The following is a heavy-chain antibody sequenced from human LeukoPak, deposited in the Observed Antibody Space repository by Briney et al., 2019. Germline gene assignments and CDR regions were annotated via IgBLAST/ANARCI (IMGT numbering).Heavy chain of an antibody. D-gene: IGHD3-10*01. CDR2: ISPDNGNT. CDR1: GYTFIDYA. Sequence: ASVKVSCKASGYTFIDYALHWVRQARGQRLEWMGWISPDNGNTKYSQKFQGRVTITRDTSASTAYMELSSLRSEDTAMYYCAIRGVTACLDPWGRGTLVTVSS. CDR3: AIRGVTACLDP. J-gene: IGHJ5*02. V-gene: IGHV1-3*01.